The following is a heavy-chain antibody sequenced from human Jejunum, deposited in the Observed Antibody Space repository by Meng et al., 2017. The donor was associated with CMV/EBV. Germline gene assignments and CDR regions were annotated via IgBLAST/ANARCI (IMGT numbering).Heavy chain of an antibody. D-gene: IGHD3-3*01. J-gene: IGHJ6*02. CDR2: IASTGNTF. Sequence: MAWIRQAPGKGVEWIAYIASTGNTFYHADSVKGRFTISRDNAKNSLSLQMSSLRAEDTAVYYCARDRNQVYGVVVPYYYYSYGMDVWGQGTTVTVSS. CDR3: ARDRNQVYGVVVPYYYYSYGMDV. V-gene: IGHV3-11*04.